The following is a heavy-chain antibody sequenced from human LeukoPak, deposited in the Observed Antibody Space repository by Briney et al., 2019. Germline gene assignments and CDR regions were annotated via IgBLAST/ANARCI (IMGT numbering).Heavy chain of an antibody. D-gene: IGHD1-26*01. CDR1: GFPFSRYA. J-gene: IGHJ4*02. Sequence: PGGSVRLSCAASGFPFSRYAMSWVRQAPGKGLEWVSDMSGSGGSTYCADSVKGRFTISRDNSKNTLYLQMNSLRAEDTAVYYCAKEMSGSYYCFDYWGQGTLVTVSS. V-gene: IGHV3-23*01. CDR3: AKEMSGSYYCFDY. CDR2: MSGSGGST.